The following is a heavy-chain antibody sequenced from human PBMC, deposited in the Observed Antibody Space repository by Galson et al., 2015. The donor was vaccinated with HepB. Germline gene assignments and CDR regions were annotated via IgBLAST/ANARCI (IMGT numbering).Heavy chain of an antibody. V-gene: IGHV3-66*02. CDR3: AKGGSGWSLFDF. Sequence: SLRLSCAASGFTFSSYAMSWVRQAPGKGLEWVSVIYGGGTTYYADSVKGRFTIARDNSKNTPYLQMNSLRAEDTAVYYCAKGGSGWSLFDFWGQGTLVTVSS. CDR1: GFTFSSYA. CDR2: IYGGGTT. J-gene: IGHJ4*02. D-gene: IGHD6-19*01.